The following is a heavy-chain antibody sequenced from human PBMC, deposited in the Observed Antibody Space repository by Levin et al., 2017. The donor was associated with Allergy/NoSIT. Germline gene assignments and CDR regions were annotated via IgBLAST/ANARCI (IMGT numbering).Heavy chain of an antibody. CDR1: GFIFRSYW. J-gene: IGHJ4*02. CDR2: IKQDGSEK. D-gene: IGHD6-13*01. CDR3: ARVTVYSSRAFDY. V-gene: IGHV3-7*01. Sequence: PGGSLRLSCAASGFIFRSYWMSWVRQAPGKGLEWVANIKQDGSEKYYVDSVKGRFTISRDNAKNSLYLQMNSLRAEDTAVYYCARVTVYSSRAFDYWGQGTLVTVS.